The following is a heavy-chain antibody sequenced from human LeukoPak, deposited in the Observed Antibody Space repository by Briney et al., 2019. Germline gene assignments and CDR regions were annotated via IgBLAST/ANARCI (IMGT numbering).Heavy chain of an antibody. V-gene: IGHV3-49*04. CDR2: IRSKVYGGTP. CDR3: TSPRNLGWLQLIFDY. D-gene: IGHD5-24*01. CDR1: AFTLSSYW. J-gene: IGHJ4*02. Sequence: PGGSLRLSCAASAFTLSSYWVTWVRQAPGKGLEWVGFIRSKVYGGTPEYAASVKGRFTISRDDSKSIAYLQMNSLKTEDTAVYYCTSPRNLGWLQLIFDYWGQGTLVTVSS.